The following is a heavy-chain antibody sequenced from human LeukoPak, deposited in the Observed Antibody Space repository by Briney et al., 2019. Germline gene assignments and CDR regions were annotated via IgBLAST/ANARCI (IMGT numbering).Heavy chain of an antibody. CDR3: ARVWSGRQGPNLHYYYYYYMDV. CDR1: GYTFTNFG. V-gene: IGHV1-18*01. CDR2: ISDYNGNT. D-gene: IGHD3-10*01. Sequence: ASVKVSCTASGYTFTNFGISWVRQAPGQGLEWMGWISDYNGNTNNAQNLQGRVTMTTDTSTRTAYMELMSLRSDDTAVYYCARVWSGRQGPNLHYYYYYYMDVWGKGTTVTVSS. J-gene: IGHJ6*03.